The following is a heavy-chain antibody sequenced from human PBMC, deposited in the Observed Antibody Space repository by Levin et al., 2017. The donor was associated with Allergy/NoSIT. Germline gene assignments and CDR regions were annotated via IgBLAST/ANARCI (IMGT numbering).Heavy chain of an antibody. CDR3: ARDRGFGDYDFYY. D-gene: IGHD3-3*01. V-gene: IGHV3-21*01. Sequence: GGSLRLSCAASGFPFTSYSMNWVRQAPEKGLEWVSSISPSSSHIYYADSMKGRFTISRDNAKNSLYLQMDSLRTEDTAVYYCARDRGFGDYDFYYWGQGTLVMVSS. J-gene: IGHJ4*02. CDR2: ISPSSSHI. CDR1: GFPFTSYS.